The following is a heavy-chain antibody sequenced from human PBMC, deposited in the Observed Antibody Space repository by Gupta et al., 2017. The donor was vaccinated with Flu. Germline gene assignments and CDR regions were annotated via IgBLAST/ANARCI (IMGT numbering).Heavy chain of an antibody. CDR2: MNPKSGNT. CDR1: GYTFSSYD. J-gene: IGHJ4*02. D-gene: IGHD6-19*01. CDR3: VRPGDYSSNLPVY. V-gene: IGHV1-8*01. Sequence: QVQLVQSGAEVKKPGASVKVSCKASGYTFSSYDINWVRQASGQGLEWMGWMNPKSGNTGYAPKFQGRVTMTRDTSINTAYMELSSLKSDDTAVYFCVRPGDYSSNLPVYWGRGTLVTVSS.